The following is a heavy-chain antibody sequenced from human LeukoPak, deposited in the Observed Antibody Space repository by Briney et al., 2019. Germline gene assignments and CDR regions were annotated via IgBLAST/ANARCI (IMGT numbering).Heavy chain of an antibody. CDR2: TSGTTGDT. D-gene: IGHD3-22*01. CDR3: ATKTPGNYPYDY. J-gene: IGHJ4*02. CDR1: GLRFSTSP. Sequence: GGSLRLSCAASGLRFSTSPMNWVRQAPGKGLEWVSTSGTTGDTYYADSVKGRFTISRDNSKNTLYLQMTSLRAEDTALYYCATKTPGNYPYDYWGQGTLVIVSP. V-gene: IGHV3-23*01.